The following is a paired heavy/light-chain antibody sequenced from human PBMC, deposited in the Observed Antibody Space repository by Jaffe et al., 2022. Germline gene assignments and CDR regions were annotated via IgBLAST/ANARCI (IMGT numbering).Light chain of an antibody. V-gene: IGKV1-27*01. CDR2: AAS. J-gene: IGKJ1*01. CDR1: QDISNY. Sequence: DIQMTQSPSSLSASVGDRVTITCRASQDISNYLAWYQQKPGKVPKLLIYAASTLQSGVPSRFSGTGSGTDFTLTITSLQPEDVATYYCQKYNNAPRTFGQGTKVEIK. CDR3: QKYNNAPRT.
Heavy chain of an antibody. CDR2: IGSDGIRA. J-gene: IGHJ4*02. CDR3: VRDMRPCSGGTCYPFDS. V-gene: IGHV3-9*01. D-gene: IGHD2-15*01. Sequence: EVQLVESGGGLVQPGRSLRLSCEASGFKFDDYAMHWVRQTPGKGLQWVSGIGSDGIRAAYADSVQGRFTISRDNAKNSLNLQMDSLRVEDTAFYYCVRDMRPCSGGTCYPFDSWGQGTPVTVSS. CDR1: GFKFDDYA.